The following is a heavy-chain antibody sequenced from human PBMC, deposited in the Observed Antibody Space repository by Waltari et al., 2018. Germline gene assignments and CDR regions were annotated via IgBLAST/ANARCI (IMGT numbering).Heavy chain of an antibody. D-gene: IGHD4-17*01. V-gene: IGHV3-7*04. CDR1: GFPLHYYW. CDR2: IKEDGSEK. Sequence: EVQLVESGGDLVQPGRSLRLPCAASGFPLHYYWMSWVRLAPGKGLEWVAHIKEDGSEKYYLGSVQGRFAISRDNADNTLYLEMNSLRLEDTAIYYCARGLSTVTAFDNWGQGTRVTVSS. J-gene: IGHJ4*02. CDR3: ARGLSTVTAFDN.